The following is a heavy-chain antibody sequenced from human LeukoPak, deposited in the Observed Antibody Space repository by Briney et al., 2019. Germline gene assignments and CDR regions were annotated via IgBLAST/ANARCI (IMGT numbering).Heavy chain of an antibody. CDR3: AQYSSTYNWFDP. CDR1: GFSLSTGGVG. D-gene: IGHD6-13*01. J-gene: IGHJ5*02. CDR2: IYWDDNK. V-gene: IGHV2-5*02. Sequence: SGPTLVNPTQTLTLTCTFSGFSLSTGGVGVGWIRQPPGKALEWLALIYWDDNKRYIPSLKSRLTITKDTSENQVVLTMTNMDPVDTATYYCAQYSSTYNWFDPWGQGTLVTVSS.